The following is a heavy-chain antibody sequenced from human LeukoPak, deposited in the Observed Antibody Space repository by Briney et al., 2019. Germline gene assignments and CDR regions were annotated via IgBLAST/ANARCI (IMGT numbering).Heavy chain of an antibody. J-gene: IGHJ4*02. CDR1: GGSISGYY. CDR3: ARAQPRGVPAAIVLDY. D-gene: IGHD2-2*01. V-gene: IGHV4-59*01. Sequence: SETLSLTCTVSGGSISGYYWSWIRQPPGKGLEWIGYIYYSGSTNYNPSLKSRVTISVDTSKNQFSLKLSSVTAADTAVYYCARAQPRGVPAAIVLDYWGQGTLVTVSS. CDR2: IYYSGST.